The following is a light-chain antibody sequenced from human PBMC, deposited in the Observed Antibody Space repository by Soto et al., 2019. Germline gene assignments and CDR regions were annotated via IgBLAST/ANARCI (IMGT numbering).Light chain of an antibody. CDR3: AAWDDSLNAHWV. CDR2: RNN. J-gene: IGLJ3*02. V-gene: IGLV1-44*01. Sequence: QSVLTQPPSASVTPGQRVTISCSGSSSNIGSNIVNWYQQLPGTAPKLLLYRNNQRPSGVPDRVSGSKSGTSASLAISGLQSEEEADYYGAAWDDSLNAHWVFGGGTKVTVL. CDR1: SSNIGSNI.